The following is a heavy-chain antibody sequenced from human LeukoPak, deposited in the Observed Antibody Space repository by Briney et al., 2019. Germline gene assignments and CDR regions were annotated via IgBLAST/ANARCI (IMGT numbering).Heavy chain of an antibody. CDR3: VREWAGGLAAARTRIEGSY. CDR2: IKQDGSQE. V-gene: IGHV3-7*01. CDR1: EFSASNYW. J-gene: IGHJ4*02. Sequence: PGGSLRLSCVVSEFSASNYWMSWVRQAPGKGLEWVANIKQDGSQENYVDSVKGRFTISRDNAKNSVYLQMNGLLVEDTAVYYCVREWAGGLAAARTRIEGSYWGQGTQVIVSS. D-gene: IGHD6-13*01.